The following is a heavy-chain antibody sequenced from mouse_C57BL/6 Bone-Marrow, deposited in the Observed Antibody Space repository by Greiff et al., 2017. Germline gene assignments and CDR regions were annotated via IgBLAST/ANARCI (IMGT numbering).Heavy chain of an antibody. V-gene: IGHV1-18*01. D-gene: IGHD1-1*01. Sequence: VQLQQSGPELVKPGASVKIPCKASGYTFTDYNMDWVKQSHGKSLEWIGDINPNNGGTIYNQKFKGKATLTVDKSSSTAYMELRRLTSEDTAVYYCARGVRGSSLYYFDYWDQGTTLTVSS. J-gene: IGHJ2*01. CDR1: GYTFTDYN. CDR3: ARGVRGSSLYYFDY. CDR2: INPNNGGT.